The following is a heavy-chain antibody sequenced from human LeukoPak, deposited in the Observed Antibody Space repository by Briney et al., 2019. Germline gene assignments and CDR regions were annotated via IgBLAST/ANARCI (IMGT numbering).Heavy chain of an antibody. D-gene: IGHD3-22*01. CDR2: MNPNSGNT. V-gene: IGHV1-8*01. J-gene: IGHJ5*02. CDR3: ARGLSDNSDYYNFNYWFDP. CDR1: GYTFTSYD. Sequence: ASVKVSCKASGYTFTSYDINWVRQATGQGLEWMGWMNPNSGNTGYAQKFQGRVTMTRYTSISTAYMELSSLRSEDTAVYYCARGLSDNSDYYNFNYWFDPWGQGTLVTVSS.